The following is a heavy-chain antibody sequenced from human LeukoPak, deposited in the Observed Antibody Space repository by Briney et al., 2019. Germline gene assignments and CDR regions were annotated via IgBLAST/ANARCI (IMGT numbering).Heavy chain of an antibody. CDR2: ISGSGGTT. CDR3: AKGSNDFWSGYLPRFDP. CDR1: GFTFSSYA. J-gene: IGHJ5*02. D-gene: IGHD3-3*01. V-gene: IGHV3-23*01. Sequence: PGGSLRLSCAASGFTFSSYAMSWVRQAPGKGLEWVSAISGSGGTTYYADSVKGRFTISRDNSKNTLYLKMNSLRAEDTAVYYCAKGSNDFWSGYLPRFDPWGQGTLVTVSS.